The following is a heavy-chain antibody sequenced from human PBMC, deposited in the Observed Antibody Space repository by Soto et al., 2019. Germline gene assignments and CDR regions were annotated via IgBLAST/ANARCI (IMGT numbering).Heavy chain of an antibody. J-gene: IGHJ4*02. CDR1: GFTFSSYA. CDR3: ARDGGNVV. Sequence: PRLSCAASGFTFSSYAMHWVRQAPGKGLEWVAVISYDGSNKYYADSVKGRFTISRDNSKNTLYLQMNSLRAEDTAVYYCARDGGNVVWGQGTLVTVSS. D-gene: IGHD2-15*01. V-gene: IGHV3-30-3*01. CDR2: ISYDGSNK.